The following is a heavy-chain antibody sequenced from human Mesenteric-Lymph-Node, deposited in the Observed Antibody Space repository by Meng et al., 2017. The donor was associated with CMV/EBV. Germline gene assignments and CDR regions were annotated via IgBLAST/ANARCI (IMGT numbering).Heavy chain of an antibody. Sequence: ASVKVSCKASGYTFTGYYMHWVRQAPGQGLEWMGRMNPNSGDTNYAPKFQGRVAMTRDTSSRIVYIELRSLRFDDTAVYYCARDRRNRAAIGKLHYYYGMDVWGQGTTVTVSS. CDR1: GYTFTGYY. CDR3: ARDRRNRAAIGKLHYYYGMDV. V-gene: IGHV1-2*06. D-gene: IGHD6-13*01. CDR2: MNPNSGDT. J-gene: IGHJ6*02.